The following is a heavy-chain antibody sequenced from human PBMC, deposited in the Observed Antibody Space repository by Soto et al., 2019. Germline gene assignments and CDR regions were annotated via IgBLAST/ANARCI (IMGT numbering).Heavy chain of an antibody. D-gene: IGHD2-15*01. CDR2: VGGSGDST. V-gene: IGHV3-23*01. CDR3: AKSPLGYCSGGSCYPPHYFDY. J-gene: IGHJ4*02. Sequence: EVQLLDSGGGLVQPGGSLRLSCAASGFTFSNYAMSWVRQAPGKGLEWVSGVGGSGDSTYYADSVKGRFTNSRYNSKDTLYLQMNRLRAEDTAVYYCAKSPLGYCSGGSCYPPHYFDYWGQGTLVTVSS. CDR1: GFTFSNYA.